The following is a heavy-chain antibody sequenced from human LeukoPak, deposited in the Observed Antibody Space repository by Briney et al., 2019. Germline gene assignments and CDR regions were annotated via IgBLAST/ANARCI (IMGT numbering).Heavy chain of an antibody. D-gene: IGHD3-10*01. CDR1: GGSLSDYY. Sequence: PETLCLTCTVSGGSLSDYYWTWVRQPPGKGLEWIGYIYYSGSTNYNPSLKSRVTISVDTSKTQFSPKLTSVTAADTAVYYCARLGPCGHGEFDYWGQGTLVTVSS. V-gene: IGHV4-59*01. CDR2: IYYSGST. CDR3: ARLGPCGHGEFDY. J-gene: IGHJ4*02.